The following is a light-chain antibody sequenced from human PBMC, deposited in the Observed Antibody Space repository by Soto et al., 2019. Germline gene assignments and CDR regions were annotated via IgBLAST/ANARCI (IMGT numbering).Light chain of an antibody. V-gene: IGKV1-9*01. CDR2: AAS. Sequence: DIQLTQSPSFLSASVGDRVTITCRASQGISSYLAWYQQKPGKGPKLLIYAASTLQSGVPSRFSGSGSGTEFTLTIISLQPEDFATYYCQQLNSYPITFGQGTRLEIK. CDR1: QGISSY. J-gene: IGKJ5*01. CDR3: QQLNSYPIT.